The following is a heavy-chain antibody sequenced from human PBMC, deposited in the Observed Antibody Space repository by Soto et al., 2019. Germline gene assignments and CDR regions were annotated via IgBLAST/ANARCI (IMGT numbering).Heavy chain of an antibody. Sequence: EVQLLESGGGLVQPGGSLRLSCAASGFTFSSYSMSWVRQAPGKGLEWVSGFRTGGDDGTTYYADYVKGRVTISRDNSKNTLYLQMNRLRAADTAIYYCAKKVNSGPGSQYFDYWGQGTLVTVSS. CDR3: AKKVNSGPGSQYFDY. J-gene: IGHJ4*02. CDR1: GFTFSSYS. D-gene: IGHD3-10*01. V-gene: IGHV3-23*01. CDR2: FRTGGDDGTT.